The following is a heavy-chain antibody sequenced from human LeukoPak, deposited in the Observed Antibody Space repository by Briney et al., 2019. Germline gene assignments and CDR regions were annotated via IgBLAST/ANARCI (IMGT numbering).Heavy chain of an antibody. Sequence: GRSLRLSCVASGFTFNTYGMHWGRQAPGKGLEWVAGISKDGSSKDYADSVKGRFTNSRDNSKNTMYLQMNSLRVEDTAVYYCTKAAYCTSTSCHFSGYAQRPLDSWGQGTLVTVSS. CDR3: TKAAYCTSTSCHFSGYAQRPLDS. J-gene: IGHJ4*02. CDR1: GFTFNTYG. CDR2: ISKDGSSK. V-gene: IGHV3-30*18. D-gene: IGHD2-2*01.